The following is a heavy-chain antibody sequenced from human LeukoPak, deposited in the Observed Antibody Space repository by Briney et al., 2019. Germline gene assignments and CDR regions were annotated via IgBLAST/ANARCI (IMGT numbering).Heavy chain of an antibody. V-gene: IGHV1-69*04. D-gene: IGHD6-19*01. CDR1: GGTFNNYA. J-gene: IGHJ3*02. Sequence: GSSVKVSCKVSGGTFNNYAISWVRQAPGQGLERMGRITPVFDMANYAQKFQGTVTITADKSTSTVYMELSSLRNEDTAVYYCAIIALVPMWGQGTKVTVSS. CDR3: AIIALVPM. CDR2: ITPVFDMA.